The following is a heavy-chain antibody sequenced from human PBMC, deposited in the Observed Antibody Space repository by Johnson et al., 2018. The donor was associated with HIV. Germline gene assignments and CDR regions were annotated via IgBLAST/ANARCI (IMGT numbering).Heavy chain of an antibody. Sequence: EVQLVESGGGVVQPGGSLRFSCAASGFTFSSYDMHWVRQATGKGLEWVSAIGTAGDTYYPGSVKGRFTISRENAKNSLYLQMNSLRAGDTAVYYCARGGAGIGTDDAFDIWGQGTMVTVSS. V-gene: IGHV3-13*01. CDR1: GFTFSSYD. D-gene: IGHD1-14*01. CDR3: ARGGAGIGTDDAFDI. J-gene: IGHJ3*02. CDR2: IGTAGDT.